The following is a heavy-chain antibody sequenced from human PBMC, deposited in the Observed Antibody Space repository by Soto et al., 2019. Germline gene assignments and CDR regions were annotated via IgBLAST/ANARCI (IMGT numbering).Heavy chain of an antibody. CDR1: GGTFSSYA. D-gene: IGHD3-22*01. CDR2: IIPIFGTA. V-gene: IGHV1-69*12. CDR3: ATPMYYYDSSGYYMNFDY. J-gene: IGHJ4*02. Sequence: QVQLVQSGAEVKKPGSSVKVSCKASGGTFSSYAISWVRQAPGQGLEGMGGIIPIFGTANYAQKFQGRVKIPGDDATSTAYMELSSLRSEDTAVYYCATPMYYYDSSGYYMNFDYWGQGTLVTVSS.